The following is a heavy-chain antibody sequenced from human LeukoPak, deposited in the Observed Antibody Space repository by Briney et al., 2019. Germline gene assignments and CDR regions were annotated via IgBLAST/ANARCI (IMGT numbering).Heavy chain of an antibody. J-gene: IGHJ4*02. V-gene: IGHV4-34*01. CDR3: AGNSGWCDWFDY. CDR1: GGSFSGYY. CDR2: INHSGST. D-gene: IGHD6-19*01. Sequence: SETLSLTCAVYGGSFSGYYWSWIRQPPGKGLEWIGEINHSGSTNYNPSLKSRVTISVDTSKNQFSLKLSSVTAADTAVYYCAGNSGWCDWFDYWGQGTLVTVSS.